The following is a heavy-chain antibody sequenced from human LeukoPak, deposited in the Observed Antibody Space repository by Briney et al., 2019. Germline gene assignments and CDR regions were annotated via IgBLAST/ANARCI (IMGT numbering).Heavy chain of an antibody. V-gene: IGHV3-23*01. Sequence: GGSLRLSCAASGFTFSSYAMSWVRQAPGKGLEWVSAISGSGGSTYYADSVKGRFTISRDNSKNTLYLQMNGLRAEDTAVYYCAKGVGGVVPAANFDYWGQGTLVTVSS. CDR3: AKGVGGVVPAANFDY. CDR2: ISGSGGST. J-gene: IGHJ4*02. D-gene: IGHD2-2*01. CDR1: GFTFSSYA.